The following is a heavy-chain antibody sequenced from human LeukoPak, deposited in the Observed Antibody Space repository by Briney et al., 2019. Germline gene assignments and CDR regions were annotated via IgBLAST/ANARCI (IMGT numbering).Heavy chain of an antibody. CDR3: ARLSSGRPHEYFQH. CDR2: IYSSGST. D-gene: IGHD3-22*01. Sequence: SETLSLTCTVSGGSMSSYYWSWVRQPPGKGLEWIAYIYSSGSTNYNPSLKSRAIISVDTSKNQFSLKLTSVTAADTAVYYCARLSSGRPHEYFQHWGQGTLVTVSS. J-gene: IGHJ1*01. V-gene: IGHV4-59*01. CDR1: GGSMSSYY.